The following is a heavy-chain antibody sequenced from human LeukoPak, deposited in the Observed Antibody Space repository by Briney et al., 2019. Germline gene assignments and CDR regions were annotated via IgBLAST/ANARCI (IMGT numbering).Heavy chain of an antibody. CDR1: GGSISSSSYY. V-gene: IGHV4-39*01. J-gene: IGHJ4*02. D-gene: IGHD3-10*01. Sequence: PSETLSLTCTVSGGSISSSSYYWGWIRQPPGKELEWIGSIYYSGSAYYNPSLKSRVAISVDTSKNQYSLKLSSVTAADTAVYYCARLLASGNNYRVYFDAWGQGTLVTSSS. CDR3: ARLLASGNNYRVYFDA. CDR2: IYYSGSA.